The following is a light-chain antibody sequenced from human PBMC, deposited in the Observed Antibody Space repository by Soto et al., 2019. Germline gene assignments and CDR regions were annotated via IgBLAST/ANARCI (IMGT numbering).Light chain of an antibody. CDR3: GTWDSSLSAGV. Sequence: QSVLTQPPSVSAAPGQKVTISCSGSSXDIGNNYVSWYQQLPGTAPKLLIYDNNKRPSGIPDRFSGSKSGTSATLGITGLQTGDEADYYCGTWDSSLSAGVLGTGTKVTVL. CDR1: SXDIGNNY. V-gene: IGLV1-51*01. CDR2: DNN. J-gene: IGLJ1*01.